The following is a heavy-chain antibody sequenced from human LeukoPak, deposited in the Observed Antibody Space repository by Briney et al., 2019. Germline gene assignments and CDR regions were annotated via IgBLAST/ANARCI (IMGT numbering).Heavy chain of an antibody. D-gene: IGHD3-22*01. CDR2: IYHSGST. CDR1: GGSFSSGGYY. Sequence: PSETLSLTCTVSGGSFSSGGYYWSWIRQPPGKGLEWIGYIYHSGSTYYNPSLKSRVTISVDRSKNQFSLKLSSVTAADTAVYYCARAVEGYYDISGPFSYWGQGTLVTASS. J-gene: IGHJ4*02. CDR3: ARAVEGYYDISGPFSY. V-gene: IGHV4-30-2*01.